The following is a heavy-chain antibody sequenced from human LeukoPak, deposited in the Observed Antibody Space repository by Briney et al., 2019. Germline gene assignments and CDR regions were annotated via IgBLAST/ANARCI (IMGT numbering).Heavy chain of an antibody. D-gene: IGHD1-1*01. V-gene: IGHV3-13*01. CDR2: IGTAGDT. CDR1: GFTFSDYD. J-gene: IGHJ4*02. CDR3: ARVAKERVGGVYYFDY. Sequence: GGSLRLSCAASGFTFSDYDMHWVRQATGKGLEWVSAIGTAGDTYYTGSVKGRFTISRENSKNSLYLQMNSLRAGDTAVYYCARVAKERVGGVYYFDYWGQGTLVTVSS.